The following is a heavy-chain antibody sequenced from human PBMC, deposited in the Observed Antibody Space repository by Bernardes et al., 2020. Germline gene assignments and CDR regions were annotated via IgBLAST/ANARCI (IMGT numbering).Heavy chain of an antibody. CDR3: AAAPPYGIPYYYGMDV. Sequence: SLKVSCKASGFTFTSSAVQWVRQARGQRLEWIGWIVVGSGTTTYAQKFQERVTITRDMSTSTAYMELSSLRSEDTAVYYCAAAPPYGIPYYYGMDVWGKGTTVTVSS. V-gene: IGHV1-58*01. D-gene: IGHD3-10*01. J-gene: IGHJ6*04. CDR1: GFTFTSSA. CDR2: IVVGSGTT.